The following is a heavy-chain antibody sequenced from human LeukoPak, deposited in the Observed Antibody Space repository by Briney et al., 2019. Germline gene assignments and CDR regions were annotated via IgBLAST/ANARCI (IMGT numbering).Heavy chain of an antibody. CDR1: GGTFSSYA. D-gene: IGHD6-6*01. V-gene: IGHV1-69*13. Sequence: ASVKVSCKASGGTFSSYAISWVRQAPGQGLEWMGGIIPIFGTANYAQKFQGRVTITADESTSTAYMELSSLRSEDTAVYYCARDLERSSPNWFDPWGQGTLVTVSS. CDR3: ARDLERSSPNWFDP. J-gene: IGHJ5*02. CDR2: IIPIFGTA.